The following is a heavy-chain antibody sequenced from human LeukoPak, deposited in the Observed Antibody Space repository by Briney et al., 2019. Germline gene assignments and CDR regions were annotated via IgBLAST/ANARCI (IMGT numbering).Heavy chain of an antibody. J-gene: IGHJ4*02. CDR1: GFTFSTYA. D-gene: IGHD3-16*02. CDR3: ASFHTQLSSLDY. V-gene: IGHV3-30-3*01. CDR2: ISYEGSNR. Sequence: GGSLRLSCAASGFTFSTYAMPWVRQAPGKGLEWVAVISYEGSNRYYADSVKGRFTISRDNSKNTLYLQMNSLRAEDTAVYYCASFHTQLSSLDYWGQGTLVTVSS.